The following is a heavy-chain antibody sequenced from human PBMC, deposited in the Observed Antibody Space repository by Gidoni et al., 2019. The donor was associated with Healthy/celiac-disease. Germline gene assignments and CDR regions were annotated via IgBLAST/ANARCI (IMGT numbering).Heavy chain of an antibody. CDR2: ISSNGGST. J-gene: IGHJ3*02. Sequence: VPLVESGGVLFQPGGSLRLSCSASGFPFSSYAMHWVRQDPGKGLEYVSAISSNGGSTYYADSVKGRFTISRDNSKNTLYLQMSSLRAEDTAVYYCVKPGQHDAFDIWGQGTMVTVSS. CDR3: VKPGQHDAFDI. CDR1: GFPFSSYA. V-gene: IGHV3-64D*06.